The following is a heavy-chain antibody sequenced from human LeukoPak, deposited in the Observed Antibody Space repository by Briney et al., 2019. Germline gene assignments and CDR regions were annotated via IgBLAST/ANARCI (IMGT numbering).Heavy chain of an antibody. CDR1: GYTFTSYY. CDR3: ARSAMIVANFDY. Sequence: ASVKVSCKASGYTFTSYYMHWVRQAPGQGLEWMGIINPSGGSTSYGQKFQGRVNMTRDTSTSTVYMELSSLRSEDTAVYYCARSAMIVANFDYWGQGTLVTVSS. J-gene: IGHJ4*02. CDR2: INPSGGST. D-gene: IGHD3-22*01. V-gene: IGHV1-46*01.